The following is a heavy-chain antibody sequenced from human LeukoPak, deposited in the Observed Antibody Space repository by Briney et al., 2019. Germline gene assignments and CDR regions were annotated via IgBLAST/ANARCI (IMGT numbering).Heavy chain of an antibody. CDR1: GFTFDDYG. CDR3: AKVPYSGSRDAFDI. Sequence: PGGSLRLSCAASGFTFDDYGMSWVRQAPGKGLEWVSAISGSGGSTYYADSVKGRFTISRDNSKNTLYLQMNSLRAEDTAVYYCAKVPYSGSRDAFDIWGQGTMVTVSS. CDR2: ISGSGGST. J-gene: IGHJ3*02. V-gene: IGHV3-23*01. D-gene: IGHD1-26*01.